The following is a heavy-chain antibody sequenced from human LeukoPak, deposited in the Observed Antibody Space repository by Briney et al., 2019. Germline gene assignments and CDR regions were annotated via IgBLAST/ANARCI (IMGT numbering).Heavy chain of an antibody. V-gene: IGHV3-30*02. J-gene: IGHJ4*02. CDR2: IRYDGSNK. CDR1: GFTFSSYG. CDR3: AKDYDMVRREDADY. D-gene: IGHD3-10*01. Sequence: GSLRLSCAASGFTFSSYGMHWVRQAPGKGLERVAVIRYDGSNKYYADSVKGRFTISRDNSKSTLYLQTNSLRAEDTAVYYCAKDYDMVRREDADYWGQGTLVTVSS.